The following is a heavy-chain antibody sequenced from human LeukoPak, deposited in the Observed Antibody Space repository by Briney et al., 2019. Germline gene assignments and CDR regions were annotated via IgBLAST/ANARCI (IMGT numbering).Heavy chain of an antibody. V-gene: IGHV4-39*01. CDR1: GGSISSSSYY. D-gene: IGHD3-3*01. J-gene: IGHJ4*02. CDR2: IYYSGST. Sequence: SETLSLTCTVSGGSISSSSYYWGWIRQPPGKGLEWIGSIYYSGSTYYNPSLKSRVTISVDTSKNQFSLKLSSVTAADTAVYYCALFPFPYDFSMKYWGQGTLVTVSS. CDR3: ALFPFPYDFSMKY.